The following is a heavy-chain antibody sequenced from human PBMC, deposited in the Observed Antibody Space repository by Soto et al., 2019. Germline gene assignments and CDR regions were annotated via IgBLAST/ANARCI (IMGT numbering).Heavy chain of an antibody. V-gene: IGHV4-38-2*01. CDR3: ARARTYGGFDY. D-gene: IGHD4-17*01. Sequence: CAVSGYSIGSVYFWGWIRQPPGKGLEWIGTIYRSGSTYYNPPLKSRVTISVDTSKNRFSLKLTSVTAADTAVYYCARARTYGGFDYWGQGTLVTVYS. CDR2: IYRSGST. J-gene: IGHJ4*02. CDR1: GYSIGSVYF.